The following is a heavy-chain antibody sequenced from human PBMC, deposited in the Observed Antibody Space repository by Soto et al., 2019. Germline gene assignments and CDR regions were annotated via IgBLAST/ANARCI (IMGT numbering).Heavy chain of an antibody. V-gene: IGHV4-4*02. J-gene: IGHJ5*02. CDR3: ARTRFGYYDSSGYLNWFDP. Sequence: PSETLSLTCAVSGGSISSSNWWSWVRQPPGKGLEWIGEIYHSGSTNYNPSLKSRVTISVDKSKNQFSLNLSSVTAPDTAVYYCARTRFGYYDSSGYLNWFDPWGQGTLVTVS. CDR1: GGSISSSNW. D-gene: IGHD3-22*01. CDR2: IYHSGST.